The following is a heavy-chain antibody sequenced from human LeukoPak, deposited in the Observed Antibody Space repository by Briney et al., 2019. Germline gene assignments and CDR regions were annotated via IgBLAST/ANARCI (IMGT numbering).Heavy chain of an antibody. J-gene: IGHJ4*02. D-gene: IGHD6-13*01. CDR1: GYTFTGYY. V-gene: IGHV1-2*02. CDR2: INPNSGGT. Sequence: ASVKVSFKASGYTFTGYYIHWVRQAPGQGLEWMGWINPNSGGTSYAQKFQGRVTMTRDPSISTAYMELSRLRSDDTAVYYCARYGIAAAGSPFDHWGQGTLVIVSP. CDR3: ARYGIAAAGSPFDH.